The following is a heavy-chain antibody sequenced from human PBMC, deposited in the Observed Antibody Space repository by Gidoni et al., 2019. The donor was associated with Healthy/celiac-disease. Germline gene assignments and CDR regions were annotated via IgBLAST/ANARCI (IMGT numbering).Heavy chain of an antibody. Sequence: QVQLQESGPGLVQPSPTLSLTCTVSGGSISSGGYYWSWIRQHPGKGLEWIGYIYYSGSTYYNPSLTSRVTISVDTSKNQFSLKLSSVTAADTAVYYCARASGTTGFDYWGQGTLVTVSS. CDR3: ARASGTTGFDY. CDR2: IYYSGST. CDR1: GGSISSGGYY. D-gene: IGHD4-4*01. J-gene: IGHJ4*02. V-gene: IGHV4-31*03.